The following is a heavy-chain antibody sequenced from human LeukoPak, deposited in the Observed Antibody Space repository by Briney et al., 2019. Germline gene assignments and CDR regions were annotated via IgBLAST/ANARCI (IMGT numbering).Heavy chain of an antibody. D-gene: IGHD2/OR15-2a*01. Sequence: GGSLRLSCATSGFGFNSYGMNWVRQAPGKGLEWVSYINVSDGTIYYADSVKGRFTISSDNAKNSLFLQMNSLRVEDTAIYYCTRDTHFYDYWGQGTLVTVSS. CDR2: INVSDGTI. CDR1: GFGFNSYG. J-gene: IGHJ4*02. V-gene: IGHV3-48*01. CDR3: TRDTHFYDY.